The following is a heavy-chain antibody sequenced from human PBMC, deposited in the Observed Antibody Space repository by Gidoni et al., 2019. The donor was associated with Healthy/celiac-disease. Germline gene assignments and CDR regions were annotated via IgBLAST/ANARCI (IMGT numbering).Heavy chain of an antibody. Sequence: EVQLVESGGGLVKPGRSMRLSWTASGFTLGDYAMSWFRQAPGKGLELVGFIRSKAYGGTTEYAASVKGRFTISRDDSKSIAYLQMNSLKTEDTAVYYCTRHTYYYDSSAPDYWGQGTLVTVSS. V-gene: IGHV3-49*05. CDR3: TRHTYYYDSSAPDY. J-gene: IGHJ4*02. D-gene: IGHD3-22*01. CDR1: GFTLGDYA. CDR2: IRSKAYGGTT.